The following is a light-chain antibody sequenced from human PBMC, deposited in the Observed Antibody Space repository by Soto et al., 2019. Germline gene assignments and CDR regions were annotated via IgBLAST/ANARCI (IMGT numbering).Light chain of an antibody. Sequence: DIQMTLSPSSLSASVGDRVTITCRASQNIGRWLAWYQRKPGKAPDLLIYDASSLESGVPSRFSGSGSGTEFTLTISSLQPDDIATYYCQQYNSYSPYTFGQGTKLEIK. CDR2: DAS. CDR1: QNIGRW. CDR3: QQYNSYSPYT. V-gene: IGKV1-5*01. J-gene: IGKJ2*01.